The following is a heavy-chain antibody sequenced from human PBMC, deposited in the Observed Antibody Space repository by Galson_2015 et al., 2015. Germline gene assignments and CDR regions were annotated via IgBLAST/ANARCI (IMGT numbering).Heavy chain of an antibody. CDR2: INPNSGGT. CDR3: AREGGDCTNGVCYTNWFDP. J-gene: IGHJ5*02. CDR1: GYTFTGYY. D-gene: IGHD2-8*01. Sequence: SVKVSCKASGYTFTGYYMHWVRQAPGQGLEWMGWINPNSGGTNYAQKFQGWVTMTRDTSISTAYMELSRLRSDDTAVYYCAREGGDCTNGVCYTNWFDPWGQGTQVTVSS. V-gene: IGHV1-2*04.